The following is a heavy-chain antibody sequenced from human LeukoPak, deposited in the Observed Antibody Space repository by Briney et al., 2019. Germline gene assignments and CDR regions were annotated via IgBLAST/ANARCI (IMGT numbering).Heavy chain of an antibody. D-gene: IGHD2-2*01. CDR1: GGSISSYY. Sequence: SETLSLTCTVSGGSISSYYWSWIRQPPGKGLEWIGYIYYSGSTNYNPSLKSRVTISVDTSKNQFSLKLSSVTAADTAVYYCGRGLVPAVFFDYWGQETRVTASS. V-gene: IGHV4-59*01. CDR2: IYYSGST. CDR3: GRGLVPAVFFDY. J-gene: IGHJ4*02.